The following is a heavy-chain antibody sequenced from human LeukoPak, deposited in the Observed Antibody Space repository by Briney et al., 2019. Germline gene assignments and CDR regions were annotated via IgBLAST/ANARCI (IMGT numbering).Heavy chain of an antibody. Sequence: GGSLRLSCSASGFTFSSYAMSWVRQAPGRGLEWVSAISGSGGSTYYADSVKGRFTISRDNSKNTLYLQMNSLRAEDTAVYYCAKEQIGSRSFDYWGQGTLVTVSS. D-gene: IGHD2-2*01. J-gene: IGHJ4*02. CDR1: GFTFSSYA. CDR2: ISGSGGST. V-gene: IGHV3-23*01. CDR3: AKEQIGSRSFDY.